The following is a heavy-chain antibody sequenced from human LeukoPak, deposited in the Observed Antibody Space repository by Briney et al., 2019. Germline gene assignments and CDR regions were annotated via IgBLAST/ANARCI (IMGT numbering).Heavy chain of an antibody. J-gene: IGHJ4*02. CDR1: GFTFSSYG. V-gene: IGHV3-23*01. CDR3: ARYIYSGYYFDY. CDR2: ISGSGGST. D-gene: IGHD5-12*01. Sequence: GGSLRLSCAASGFTFSSYGMSWVRQAPGKGLEWVSAISGSGGSTYYADSVKGRFTISRDNSKNTLYLQMNSLRAEDTAVYYCARYIYSGYYFDYWGQGTLVTVSS.